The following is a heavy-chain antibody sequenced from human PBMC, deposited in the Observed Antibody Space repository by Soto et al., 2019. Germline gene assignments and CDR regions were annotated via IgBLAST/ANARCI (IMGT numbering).Heavy chain of an antibody. CDR3: ARELLNDYIWGSLGF. Sequence: QVLLLESGGDLVKPGGSLIFSCAASGFSLSDHYMAWVRQTPGKGLEWLSYISPSGNTIYYADSVKGRFTVSRDNAKNSLFLQMNTVRAEDTAVYYCARELLNDYIWGSLGFWGQGTLVSVSS. V-gene: IGHV3-11*01. CDR2: ISPSGNTI. D-gene: IGHD3-16*01. CDR1: GFSLSDHY. J-gene: IGHJ4*02.